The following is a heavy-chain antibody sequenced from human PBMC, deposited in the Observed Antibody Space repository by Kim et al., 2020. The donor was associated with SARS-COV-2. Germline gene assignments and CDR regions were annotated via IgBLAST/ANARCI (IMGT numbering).Heavy chain of an antibody. V-gene: IGHV3-9*01. J-gene: IGHJ3*02. D-gene: IGHD2-15*01. Sequence: RFTISRDNAKNSLYLQMNSLRAEDTALYYCAKALGRYCSGGSCYPDAFDIWGQGTMVTVSS. CDR3: AKALGRYCSGGSCYPDAFDI.